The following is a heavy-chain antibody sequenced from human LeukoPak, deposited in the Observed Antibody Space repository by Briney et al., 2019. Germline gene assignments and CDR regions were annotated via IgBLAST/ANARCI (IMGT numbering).Heavy chain of an antibody. CDR3: ATSPRGWYYFDY. Sequence: PGGSLRISCAASGFTFSSYAMSWVRQAPGKGLEWVSAISGSGGSTYYADSVKGRFTISRDNSKNTLYLQMNSLRAEDTAVYYCATSPRGWYYFDYWGQGTLVTVSS. CDR2: ISGSGGST. D-gene: IGHD2-15*01. J-gene: IGHJ4*02. V-gene: IGHV3-23*01. CDR1: GFTFSSYA.